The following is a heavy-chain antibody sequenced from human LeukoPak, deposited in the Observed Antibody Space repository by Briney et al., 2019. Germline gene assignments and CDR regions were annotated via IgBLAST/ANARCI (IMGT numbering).Heavy chain of an antibody. D-gene: IGHD6-19*01. CDR1: GYTFTGYY. CDR3: ARDRESSGWYVPY. Sequence: ASVKVSCKASGYTFTGYYMHWVRQAPGQGLEWMGWINPNSGGTNYAQKLQGRVTMTRDTSISTAYMELSRLRSDDTAVYYCARDRESSGWYVPYWGQGTLVTVSS. J-gene: IGHJ4*02. V-gene: IGHV1-2*02. CDR2: INPNSGGT.